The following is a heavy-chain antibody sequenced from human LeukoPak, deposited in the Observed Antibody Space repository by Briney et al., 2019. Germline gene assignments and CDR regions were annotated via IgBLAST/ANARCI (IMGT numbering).Heavy chain of an antibody. CDR2: IDRDGSRI. Sequence: GGSLRLSCAVSGFTFSSYWMHWVRQAPGKGLVWVSRIDRDGSRINYADSVKGRFTISRDNGKNTLFLRMNSLRAEDAAVYYCVRGNDYGGPHYWGQGTLVTVSS. D-gene: IGHD4-23*01. J-gene: IGHJ4*02. CDR1: GFTFSSYW. V-gene: IGHV3-74*01. CDR3: VRGNDYGGPHY.